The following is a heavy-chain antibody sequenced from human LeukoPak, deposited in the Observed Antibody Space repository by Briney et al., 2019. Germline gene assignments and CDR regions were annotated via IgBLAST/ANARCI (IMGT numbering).Heavy chain of an antibody. CDR3: ASFGHESNYFDY. D-gene: IGHD3-10*01. J-gene: IGHJ4*02. V-gene: IGHV1-2*02. CDR2: INPSSGGT. CDR1: GYTFTGYY. Sequence: ASVKVSCKASGYTFTGYYMHWVRQAPGQGLEWMGWINPSSGGTNYAQKFQGRVTMTRDTSISTAYMELSRLRSDDTAVYYCASFGHESNYFDYWGQGTLVTVSS.